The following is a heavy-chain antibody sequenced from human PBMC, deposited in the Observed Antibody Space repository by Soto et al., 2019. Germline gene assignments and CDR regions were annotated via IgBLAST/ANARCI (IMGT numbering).Heavy chain of an antibody. CDR2: IRPIFNTA. Sequence: GASVKVSCKASGGTFSNFAVSWVRQAPGQGLEWMGGIRPIFNTANYAQRFQGRVTITADESTSTAYMELSSLRSEDTAIYYCARDSRARWLSKYYFDYWGQGTLVTVSS. CDR3: ARDSRARWLSKYYFDY. D-gene: IGHD5-12*01. J-gene: IGHJ4*02. V-gene: IGHV1-69*13. CDR1: GGTFSNFA.